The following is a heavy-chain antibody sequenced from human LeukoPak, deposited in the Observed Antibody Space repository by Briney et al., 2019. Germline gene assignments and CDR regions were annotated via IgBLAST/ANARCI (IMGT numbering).Heavy chain of an antibody. D-gene: IGHD3-22*01. J-gene: IGHJ4*02. Sequence: GESLKISCKGSGYSFTSYWIGWVRQMPGKGLEWMGIIYPDDSDTRYSPSFQGQVTISADKSISTAYLQWSSLKASDTAMYYCARQYYYDSSGYYYDYWGQGTLVTVSS. V-gene: IGHV5-51*01. CDR3: ARQYYYDSSGYYYDY. CDR2: IYPDDSDT. CDR1: GYSFTSYW.